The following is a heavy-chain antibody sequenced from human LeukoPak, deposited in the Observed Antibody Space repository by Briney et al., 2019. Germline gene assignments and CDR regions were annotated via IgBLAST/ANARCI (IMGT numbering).Heavy chain of an antibody. Sequence: GGSLRLSCAASGFTFSNYWMSWVRQAPGKGLEWVAHINNDGSEKYYVASVKGRFTISRDNAKNSLYLQMNSLRVEDTAVYYCARDKVTYWGQGTLVTVSS. V-gene: IGHV3-7*01. CDR3: ARDKVTY. CDR2: INNDGSEK. J-gene: IGHJ4*02. CDR1: GFTFSNYW.